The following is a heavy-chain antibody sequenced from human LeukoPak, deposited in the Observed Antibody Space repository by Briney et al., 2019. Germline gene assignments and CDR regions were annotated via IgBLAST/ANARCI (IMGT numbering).Heavy chain of an antibody. V-gene: IGHV4-39*07. CDR3: ARDDTAMGRDY. CDR2: IYYSGST. J-gene: IGHJ4*02. D-gene: IGHD5-18*01. Sequence: SETLSLTCTVPGGSISSSSYYWGWIRQPPGKGLEWIGSIYYSGSTYYNPSLKSRVTISVDTSKNQFSLKLSSVTAADTAVYYCARDDTAMGRDYWGQGTLVTVSS. CDR1: GGSISSSSYY.